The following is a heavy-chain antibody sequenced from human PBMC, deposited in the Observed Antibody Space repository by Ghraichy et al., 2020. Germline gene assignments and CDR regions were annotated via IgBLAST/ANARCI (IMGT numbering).Heavy chain of an antibody. D-gene: IGHD2-15*01. CDR2: ISSSGSTI. Sequence: GGSLRLSCAASGFSFSDYSMSWIRQAPGKGLEWVSYISSSGSTIYYADSVKGRFTISRDNAKNSLYLQMNSLRAEDTAVYYCARDPLGYWQVDWGQGTLVTVSS. CDR1: GFSFSDYS. J-gene: IGHJ4*02. CDR3: ARDPLGYWQVD. V-gene: IGHV3-11*04.